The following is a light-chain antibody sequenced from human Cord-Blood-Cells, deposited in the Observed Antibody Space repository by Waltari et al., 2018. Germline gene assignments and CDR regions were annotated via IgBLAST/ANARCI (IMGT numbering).Light chain of an antibody. V-gene: IGLV1-40*01. CDR3: QSYDSSLSGSV. CDR2: GNS. CDR1: SSTIASSDD. J-gene: IGLJ7*01. Sequence: QSVLTQPPSVSGAPRQRVAISCTGSSSTIASSDDVHSYQQLPGTAPKLLIYGNSNRPSGVPDRFSGSKSGTSASLAITGLQAEDEADYYCQSYDSSLSGSVFGGGTQLTVL.